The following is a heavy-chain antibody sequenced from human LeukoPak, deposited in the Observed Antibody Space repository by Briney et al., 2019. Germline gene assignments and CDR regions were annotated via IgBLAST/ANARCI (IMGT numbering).Heavy chain of an antibody. J-gene: IGHJ4*02. CDR2: IYYSGST. CDR1: GGSISSYY. CDR3: ARHSGSGGSGSYYPLGY. D-gene: IGHD3-10*01. Sequence: SETLSFTCTVSGGSISSYYWSWIRQPPGKGLEWIGYIYYSGSTNYNPSLKSRVTISVDTSKNQFSLKLSSVTAADTAVYYCARHSGSGGSGSYYPLGYWGQGTLVTVSS. V-gene: IGHV4-59*08.